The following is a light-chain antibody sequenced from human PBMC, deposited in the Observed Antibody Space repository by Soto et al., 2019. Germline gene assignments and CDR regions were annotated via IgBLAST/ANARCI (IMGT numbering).Light chain of an antibody. Sequence: QSALTEPASGSGSPGQSITISCTGTTSDIGGYNCVSRYQQHPGKAPQVMIYGVTNRPSGVSNRFSGSKSGYTASLTISGLLVEDEADYYCSSCTSSSTLVFGGGTKLTVL. V-gene: IGLV2-14*03. CDR1: TSDIGGYNC. CDR2: GVT. CDR3: SSCTSSSTLV. J-gene: IGLJ3*02.